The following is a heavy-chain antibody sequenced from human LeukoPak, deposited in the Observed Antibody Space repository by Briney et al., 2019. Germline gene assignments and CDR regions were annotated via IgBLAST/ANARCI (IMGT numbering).Heavy chain of an antibody. Sequence: PSETLSLTCTVSGGSISSSSYYWGWIRQPPGKGLEWIGSIYYSGSTYYNPSLKSRVTISVDTSKNQFSLKLSSVTAADTAVYYCAREGWGSGWTHALTGYYFDYWGQGTLVTVSS. J-gene: IGHJ4*02. V-gene: IGHV4-39*07. CDR1: GGSISSSSYY. CDR2: IYYSGST. CDR3: AREGWGSGWTHALTGYYFDY. D-gene: IGHD6-19*01.